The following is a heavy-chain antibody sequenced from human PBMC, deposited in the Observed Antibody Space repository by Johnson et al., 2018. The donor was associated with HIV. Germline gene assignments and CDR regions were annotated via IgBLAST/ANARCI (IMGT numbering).Heavy chain of an antibody. CDR3: AKDYLPDGCCAFDI. Sequence: VQLVESGGVVVQPGGSLRLSCAASGFTFDDYAMHWVRQAPGKGLEWVSLFSWDGGSTYYADSVKGRFTISRDNSKNSLYLQMNSLRAEDTALYYCAKDYLPDGCCAFDIWGQGTMVTVSS. J-gene: IGHJ3*02. CDR1: GFTFDDYA. D-gene: IGHD2-2*03. V-gene: IGHV3-43D*03. CDR2: FSWDGGST.